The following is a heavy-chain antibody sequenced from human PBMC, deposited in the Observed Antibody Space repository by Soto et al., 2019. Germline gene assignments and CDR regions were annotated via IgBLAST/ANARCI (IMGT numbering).Heavy chain of an antibody. J-gene: IGHJ4*02. V-gene: IGHV3-74*01. CDR3: ARGLYGAYGQDF. CDR1: GFTFSNYW. D-gene: IGHD4-17*01. CDR2: IKGDEITT. Sequence: EVQLVESGENLVQPGGSLRLSCAASGFTFSNYWIHWVRQAPGKGLVWVSRIKGDEITTNYADSVKGRFTISRDNAKNTVFLQMHSLRAKDTALYYCARGLYGAYGQDFWGQGILVTVSS.